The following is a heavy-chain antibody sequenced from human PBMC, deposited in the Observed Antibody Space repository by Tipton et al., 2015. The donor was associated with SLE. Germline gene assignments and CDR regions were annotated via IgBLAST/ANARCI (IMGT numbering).Heavy chain of an antibody. V-gene: IGHV4-4*02. J-gene: IGHJ2*01. Sequence: TLSLTFAVSGGYISSSNWWSWVRQPPGKGLEWIGEIYHSGSTNYNPSLKGRVTISVDTSKNQFSLKLSSVTAADTAVYYCARGPLLDLWGRGTLVTASS. CDR3: ARGPLLDL. CDR1: GGYISSSNW. CDR2: IYHSGST. D-gene: IGHD5/OR15-5a*01.